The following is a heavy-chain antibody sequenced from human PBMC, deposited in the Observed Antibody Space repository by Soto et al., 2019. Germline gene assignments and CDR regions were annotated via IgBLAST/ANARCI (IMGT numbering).Heavy chain of an antibody. CDR1: GGSFSGYY. J-gene: IGHJ4*02. CDR2: INHSGST. D-gene: IGHD3-3*01. CDR3: ARAPFWSGYYHY. V-gene: IGHV4-34*01. Sequence: PSETLSLTCAVYGGSFSGYYWSWIRQPPGKGLEWIGEINHSGSTNYNPSLKSRVTISVDTSKNQFSLKLSSVTAADTAVYYCARAPFWSGYYHYWGQGTLVTVSS.